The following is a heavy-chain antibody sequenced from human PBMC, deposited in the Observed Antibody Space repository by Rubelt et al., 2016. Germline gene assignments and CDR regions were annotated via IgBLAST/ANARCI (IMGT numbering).Heavy chain of an antibody. CDR3: ARSIRSSSWYTFDY. Sequence: QVQLQESGPGLVKPSETLSLTCTVSGGSVSSGSYYWSWIRQPPGKGLEWIGYLYYSGSTNYNPSPKSRVTISGDTSKNQFSLKLSSVTAADTAVYYCARSIRSSSWYTFDYWGQGTLVTVSS. CDR1: GGSVSSGSYY. V-gene: IGHV4-61*01. J-gene: IGHJ4*02. D-gene: IGHD6-13*01. CDR2: LYYSGST.